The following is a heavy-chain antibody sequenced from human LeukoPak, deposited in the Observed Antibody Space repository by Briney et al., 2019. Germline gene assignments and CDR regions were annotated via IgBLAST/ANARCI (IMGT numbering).Heavy chain of an antibody. CDR1: GFTFSSYE. J-gene: IGHJ6*02. CDR2: ISSSGSTI. V-gene: IGHV3-48*03. Sequence: GGSLRLSCAASGFTFSSYEMNWVRQAPGKGLEWVSYISSSGSTIYYADSVKGRFTISRDNAKNSLCLQMNSLRAEDTAVYYCARSITIFGVVIRWGMDVWGQGTTVTVSS. CDR3: ARSITIFGVVIRWGMDV. D-gene: IGHD3-3*01.